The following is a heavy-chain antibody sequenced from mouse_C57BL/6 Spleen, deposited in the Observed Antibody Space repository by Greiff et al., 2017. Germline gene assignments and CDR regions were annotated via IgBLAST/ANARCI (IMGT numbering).Heavy chain of an antibody. CDR2: IDPSDSYT. D-gene: IGHD4-1*01. J-gene: IGHJ2*01. CDR1: GYTFTSYW. Sequence: QVQLQQPGAELVKPGASVKLSCKASGYTFTSYWMQWVKQRPGQGLEWIGEIDPSDSYTNYNQKFKGKATLTVDTSSSTAYMQLSSLTSEDSAVYYGARIWDEALYFDDWGQGTTLTVSS. V-gene: IGHV1-50*01. CDR3: ARIWDEALYFDD.